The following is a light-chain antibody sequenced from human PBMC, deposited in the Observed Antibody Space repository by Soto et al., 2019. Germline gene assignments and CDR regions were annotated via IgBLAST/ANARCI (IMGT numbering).Light chain of an antibody. CDR1: QSVSSN. Sequence: IGRTQSEGKRALSGRGGDPLSCRASQSVSSNLAWYQQKPGQAPRLLIYGASTRATGIPARFSGSGSGTEFTLTIRSRQSEDFAVYYCQDYHRGPVTFGGGTKVDIK. V-gene: IGKV3-15*01. J-gene: IGKJ4*01. CDR2: GAS. CDR3: QDYHRGPVT.